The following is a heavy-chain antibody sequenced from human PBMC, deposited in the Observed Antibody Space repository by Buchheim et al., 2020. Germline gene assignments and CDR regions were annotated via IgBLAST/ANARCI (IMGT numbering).Heavy chain of an antibody. V-gene: IGHV3-23*01. CDR2: ISGSGGST. CDR1: GFTFSSYA. D-gene: IGHD3-3*01. J-gene: IGHJ4*02. CDR3: AKDSYDFWSGYPSPSDY. Sequence: EVQLLESGGGLVQPGGSLRLSCAASGFTFSSYAMSWVRQAPGKGLEWVSAISGSGGSTYYADSVKGRFTISSDNSKNTLYLQMNSLRAEDTAVYYCAKDSYDFWSGYPSPSDYWGQGTL.